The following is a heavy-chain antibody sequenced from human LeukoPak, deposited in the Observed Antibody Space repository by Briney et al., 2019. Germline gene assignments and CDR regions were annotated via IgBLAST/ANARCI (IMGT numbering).Heavy chain of an antibody. J-gene: IGHJ4*02. Sequence: ASVKVSCKASGYTFTSYGISWVRQAPGQGLEWMGWISAYNGNTNYAQKLQGRVTMTTDTSTSTAYMELRSLRSDDTAVYYCARLWFGELSAGDYFDYWGQGTLVTAST. CDR2: ISAYNGNT. D-gene: IGHD3-10*01. CDR1: GYTFTSYG. V-gene: IGHV1-18*01. CDR3: ARLWFGELSAGDYFDY.